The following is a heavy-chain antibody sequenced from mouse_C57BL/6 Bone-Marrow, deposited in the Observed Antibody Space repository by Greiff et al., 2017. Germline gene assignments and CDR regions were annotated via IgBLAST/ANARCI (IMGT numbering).Heavy chain of an antibody. Sequence: EVQLVESGGGLVQPGGSLKLSCAASGFTFSDYYMYWVRQTPEKRLEWVAYISNGGGSTYYPDTVKGRFTISRDNAKNTLYLQMSRLKSEDTAMYYCARRDPAMDYWGQGTSVTVSS. V-gene: IGHV5-12*01. D-gene: IGHD3-3*01. J-gene: IGHJ4*01. CDR2: ISNGGGST. CDR3: ARRDPAMDY. CDR1: GFTFSDYY.